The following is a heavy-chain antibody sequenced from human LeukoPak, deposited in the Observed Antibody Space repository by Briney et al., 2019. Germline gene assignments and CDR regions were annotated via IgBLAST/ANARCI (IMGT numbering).Heavy chain of an antibody. V-gene: IGHV3-21*01. CDR2: ISSSSSYI. D-gene: IGHD2-2*02. CDR3: ARDWRYCNSTSCYTVYDYYYCMDV. CDR1: GFTFSSYS. Sequence: GGSLRLSCAASGFTFSSYSMNWVRQAPGKGLEWVSPISSSSSYIYYADSVKGRFTISRDNARNSLYLQMNSLRAEDTAVYYCARDWRYCNSTSCYTVYDYYYCMDVWGKGTTVTVSS. J-gene: IGHJ6*03.